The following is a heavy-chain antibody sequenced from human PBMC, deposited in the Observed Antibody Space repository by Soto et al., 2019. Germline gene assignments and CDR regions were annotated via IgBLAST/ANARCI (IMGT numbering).Heavy chain of an antibody. J-gene: IGHJ6*02. CDR3: ARDRGSPSYSGMNV. Sequence: GGSLRLSCRASGFTFRSYGMHWVRQAPGKGLEWVAVICDDGSNKYYADSVKGRFTISRDNSKNTLYLQMNSLRAEDTAVYYCARDRGSPSYSGMNVWGQGTAVTVSS. CDR2: ICDDGSNK. D-gene: IGHD1-26*01. V-gene: IGHV3-33*01. CDR1: GFTFRSYG.